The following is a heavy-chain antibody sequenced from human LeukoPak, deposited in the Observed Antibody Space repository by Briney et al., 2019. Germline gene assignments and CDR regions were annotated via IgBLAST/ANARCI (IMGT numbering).Heavy chain of an antibody. CDR1: GGSISSGGYY. J-gene: IGHJ3*02. CDR2: IYHSGST. Sequence: SQTLSLTCTVSGGSISSGGYYWSWIRQPPGKGLEWIGYIYHSGSTYYNPSLKSRVTISVDRSKNQFSLKLSSVTAADTAVYYCARAETYDFWSGYERTNAFDIWGQGTMVTVSS. CDR3: ARAETYDFWSGYERTNAFDI. D-gene: IGHD3-3*01. V-gene: IGHV4-30-2*01.